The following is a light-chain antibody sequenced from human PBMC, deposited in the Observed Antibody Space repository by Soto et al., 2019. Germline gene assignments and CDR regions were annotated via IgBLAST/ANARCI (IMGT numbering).Light chain of an antibody. CDR1: SSDVGSYNR. Sequence: QSVLTQPPSVSGSPGQSVTISCTGTSSDVGSYNRVSWYQQPPGTAPKLMIYEVSNRPSGVPDRFSGSKSGNTASLTISGLQAEDEADYYCSLYTSSSTSVFGTETNVTVL. J-gene: IGLJ1*01. CDR2: EVS. CDR3: SLYTSSSTSV. V-gene: IGLV2-18*01.